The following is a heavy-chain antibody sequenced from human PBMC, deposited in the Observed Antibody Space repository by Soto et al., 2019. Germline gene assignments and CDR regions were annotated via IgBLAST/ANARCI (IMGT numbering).Heavy chain of an antibody. CDR1: GGTFSSYA. CDR3: ACNRGSHFKYCDY. CDR2: ISHIFGTA. J-gene: IGHJ4*02. D-gene: IGHD1-26*01. V-gene: IGHV1-69*01. Sequence: QVQLVQSGAEVKKPGSSVKVSCKASGGTFSSYAITWVRQAPGQGLEWMGGISHIFGTASYAQKCQGRVTITADESTSTVYREVSSLISENTAVEYCACNRGSHFKYCDYLGQGTLVTVSS.